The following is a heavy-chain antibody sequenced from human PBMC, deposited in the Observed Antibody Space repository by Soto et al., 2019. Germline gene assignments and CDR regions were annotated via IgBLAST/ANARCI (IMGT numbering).Heavy chain of an antibody. D-gene: IGHD6-19*01. Sequence: GGSLRLSCLASGFTFSDYAMHWVRQAPGKGLEWVAVTSHDGTNQYYADSVKGRFTISRDNPKNTLYLQMNRLRDEDTAVYYCARDRGQWLIYFDSWGQGTLVTVSS. CDR1: GFTFSDYA. J-gene: IGHJ4*02. V-gene: IGHV3-30-3*01. CDR2: TSHDGTNQ. CDR3: ARDRGQWLIYFDS.